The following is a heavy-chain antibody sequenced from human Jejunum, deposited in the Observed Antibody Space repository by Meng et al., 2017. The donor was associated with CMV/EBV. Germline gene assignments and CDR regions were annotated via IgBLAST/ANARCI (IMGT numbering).Heavy chain of an antibody. CDR1: GFTFGSYW. CDR3: AREQGFTYGAYFDC. J-gene: IGHJ4*02. Sequence: SGFTFGSYWMSWVRQAPGKGLEWVANIQRDGSEKSYVDSVKGRFTISRDNAENLLYLQLNSLRDDDTAVYFCAREQGFTYGAYFDCWGPGTLVTVSS. D-gene: IGHD5-18*01. V-gene: IGHV3-7*01. CDR2: IQRDGSEK.